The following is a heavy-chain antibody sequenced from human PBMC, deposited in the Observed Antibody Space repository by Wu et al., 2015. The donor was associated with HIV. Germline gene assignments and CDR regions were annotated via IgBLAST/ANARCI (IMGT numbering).Heavy chain of an antibody. Sequence: QVQLVQSGAEVKKPRASVKVSYKASGYTFTGYYMHWVRQAPGQGLEWMGWINPNSGGTNYAQKFQGRVTMTRDTSISTAYMELSRLRSDDTAVYYCARFNKGSGWEYYYGMDVWGQGTTVTVSS. J-gene: IGHJ6*02. CDR2: INPNSGGT. D-gene: IGHD6-19*01. V-gene: IGHV1-2*02. CDR3: ARFNKGSGWEYYYGMDV. CDR1: GYTFTGYY.